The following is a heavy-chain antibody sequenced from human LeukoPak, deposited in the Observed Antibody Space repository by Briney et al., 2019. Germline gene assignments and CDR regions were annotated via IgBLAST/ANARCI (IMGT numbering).Heavy chain of an antibody. J-gene: IGHJ4*02. V-gene: IGHV4-34*01. CDR1: GVSFSGYY. Sequence: SETLSLTCAVYGVSFSGYYWSWIRQPPGKGLEWIGEINHSGSTNYNPSLKSRVTISVDTSKNQFSLKLSSVTAADTAVYYCARSPVSGYYYGDFDYWGQGTLVTVSS. CDR2: INHSGST. CDR3: ARSPVSGYYYGDFDY. D-gene: IGHD3-22*01.